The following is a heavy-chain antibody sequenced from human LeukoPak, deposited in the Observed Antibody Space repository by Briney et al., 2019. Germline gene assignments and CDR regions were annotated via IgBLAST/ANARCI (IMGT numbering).Heavy chain of an antibody. D-gene: IGHD3-10*01. Sequence: GGSLRLSCTVSGFTVSSNSMSWVRQAPGKGLEWVSFIYSDNTHYSDSVKGRFTISRDNSKNTLNLQMSSLRTGDTAVYYCGYFGSGSSYTPDSWGQGTLVTVSS. CDR1: GFTVSSNS. V-gene: IGHV3-66*03. CDR3: GYFGSGSSYTPDS. CDR2: IYSDNT. J-gene: IGHJ5*01.